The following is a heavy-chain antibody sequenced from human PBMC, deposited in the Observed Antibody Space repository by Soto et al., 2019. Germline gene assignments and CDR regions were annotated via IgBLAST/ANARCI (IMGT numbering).Heavy chain of an antibody. J-gene: IGHJ4*02. D-gene: IGHD3-10*01. Sequence: GGSLRLSCAASGFTFSSYAMSWVRQAPGKGLEWVSAISGSGGSTYYADSVKGRFTISRDNSKNTLYLQMNSLRAEDTAVYYCAKDPIPLYFYGSGSYTDYYFAYWGQGTLVTVSS. CDR3: AKDPIPLYFYGSGSYTDYYFAY. CDR2: ISGSGGST. V-gene: IGHV3-23*01. CDR1: GFTFSSYA.